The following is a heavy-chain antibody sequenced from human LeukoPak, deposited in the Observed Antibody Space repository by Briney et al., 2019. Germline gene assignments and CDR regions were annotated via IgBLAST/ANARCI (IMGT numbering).Heavy chain of an antibody. Sequence: PSETLSLTCTVSGGSISSGGYYWSWIRQHPGKGLEWIGYIYYSGSTYYNPSLKSRVTISVDTSENQFSLKLSSVTAADTAVYYCARDVSGYGVDYWGQGTLVTVSS. CDR1: GGSISSGGYY. CDR3: ARDVSGYGVDY. V-gene: IGHV4-31*03. CDR2: IYYSGST. J-gene: IGHJ4*02. D-gene: IGHD5-12*01.